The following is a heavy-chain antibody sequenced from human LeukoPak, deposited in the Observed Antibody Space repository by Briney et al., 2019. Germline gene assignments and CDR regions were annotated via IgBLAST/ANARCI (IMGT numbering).Heavy chain of an antibody. Sequence: GESLKISCKGSGSRFNSYWIGWVRQMPGKGLEWMGIIYPGDSDTRYSPSFQGQVTISADKSISTAYLQWSSLKASDTAMYYCAIFDFLFGEIDNWFDPWGQGTQVTVSS. CDR2: IYPGDSDT. V-gene: IGHV5-51*01. D-gene: IGHD3-16*01. J-gene: IGHJ5*02. CDR3: AIFDFLFGEIDNWFDP. CDR1: GSRFNSYW.